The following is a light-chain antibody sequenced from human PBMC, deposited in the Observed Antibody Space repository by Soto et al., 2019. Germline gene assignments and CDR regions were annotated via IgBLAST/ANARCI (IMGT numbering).Light chain of an antibody. CDR1: QTISTW. Sequence: IQMTQSPSTLSASVGDRVTFTCRASQTISTWLAWYQQKPGEAPKLLIYKASTLEVGVPPRFSASGSGTDFTLTINTLQPADFATYYCQQYNSYPWTFGQGTKV. V-gene: IGKV1-5*03. CDR2: KAS. J-gene: IGKJ1*01. CDR3: QQYNSYPWT.